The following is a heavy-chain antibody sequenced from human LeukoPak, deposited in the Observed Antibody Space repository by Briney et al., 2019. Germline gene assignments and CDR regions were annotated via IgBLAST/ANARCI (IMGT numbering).Heavy chain of an antibody. CDR2: IYYSGGT. J-gene: IGHJ4*02. D-gene: IGHD1-1*01. CDR1: DGSISSNGYY. CDR3: ARDGNAL. V-gene: IGHV4-39*07. Sequence: SETLSLTCTVSDGSISSNGYYWAWFRQPPGKGLEWIGSIYYSGGTYYNPSLKSRVTISIDTSKNQFSLKLRSVTAADTAVYYCARDGNALWGQGTLVTVSS.